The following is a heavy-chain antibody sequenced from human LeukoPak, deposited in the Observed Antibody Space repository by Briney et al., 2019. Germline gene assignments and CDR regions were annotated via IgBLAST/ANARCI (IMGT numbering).Heavy chain of an antibody. D-gene: IGHD3-3*01. J-gene: IGHJ6*03. CDR2: LSGSGERK. CDR1: EFTFSSYA. CDR3: AKEGGDLWSGHYYYYMDV. V-gene: IGHV3-23*01. Sequence: GGSLRLSCVASEFTFSSYAMRWVRQSPGEGLEWVSGLSGSGERKYSADSAKGRFTISRDNAKNTVYLQMTSLRAEDTAIYYCAKEGGDLWSGHYYYYMDVWGKGTTVTVSS.